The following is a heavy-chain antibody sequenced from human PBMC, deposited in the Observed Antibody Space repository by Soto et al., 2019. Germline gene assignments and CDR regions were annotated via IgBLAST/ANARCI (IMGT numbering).Heavy chain of an antibody. CDR1: GGTFSSYA. D-gene: IGHD2-15*01. V-gene: IGHV1-69*13. Sequence: SVKVSCKASGGTFSSYAISWVRQAPGQGLEWMGGIIPIFGTANYAQKFQGRVTITADESTSTAYMELSSLRSEDTAVYYRARFQGTSPVVAANYYYYGMDVWGQGTTVTVSS. CDR3: ARFQGTSPVVAANYYYYGMDV. CDR2: IIPIFGTA. J-gene: IGHJ6*02.